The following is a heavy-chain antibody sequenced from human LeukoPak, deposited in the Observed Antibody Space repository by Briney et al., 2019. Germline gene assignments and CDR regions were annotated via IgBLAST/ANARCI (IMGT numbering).Heavy chain of an antibody. J-gene: IGHJ5*02. CDR1: GFIFSSYG. V-gene: IGHV3-30*19. CDR2: ISYDGSGK. D-gene: IGHD6-6*01. Sequence: PGGSLRLSCAASGFIFSSYGMHWVRQAPGKGLEWVAVISYDGSGKYYADSVKGRFTISRDNSKNTLYLQMNGLRAEDTAVYYCAREEYSSSKNWFDPWGQGTLLTVSS. CDR3: AREEYSSSKNWFDP.